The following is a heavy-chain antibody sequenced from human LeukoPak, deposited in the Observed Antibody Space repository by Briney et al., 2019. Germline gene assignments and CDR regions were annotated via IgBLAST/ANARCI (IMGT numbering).Heavy chain of an antibody. J-gene: IGHJ3*02. Sequence: GGSLRLSCAASGFIFSTYAMNWVRQAPGKGLEWVSAISGSGGSTYYADSVKGRFTISRDNSKNTLYLQMNSLRAEDTAVYYCAKVALNRYYYDSSGQNHDAFDIWGQGTMVTVSS. CDR3: AKVALNRYYYDSSGQNHDAFDI. D-gene: IGHD3-22*01. CDR1: GFIFSTYA. V-gene: IGHV3-23*01. CDR2: ISGSGGST.